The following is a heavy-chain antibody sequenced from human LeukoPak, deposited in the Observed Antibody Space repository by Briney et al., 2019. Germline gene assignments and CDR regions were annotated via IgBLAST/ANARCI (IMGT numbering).Heavy chain of an antibody. V-gene: IGHV4-31*03. CDR3: ARERLRFDDYYVSIDDFDI. D-gene: IGHD3-10*02. CDR1: GGSISSGGYY. CDR2: IYYSGST. J-gene: IGHJ3*02. Sequence: PSQTLSLTCTVSGGSISSGGYYWSWIRQHPGEGLEWIGYIYYSGSTYYNPSLKSRVTISVDTSKNQFSLKLSSVTAADTAVYYCARERLRFDDYYVSIDDFDIWGQGTMVTVSS.